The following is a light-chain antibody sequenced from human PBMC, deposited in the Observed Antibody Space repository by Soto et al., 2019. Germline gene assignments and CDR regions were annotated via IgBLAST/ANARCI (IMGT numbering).Light chain of an antibody. CDR2: DAS. CDR1: QSISSY. Sequence: AIQLTQFASSLSAYVGDGVTITCRASQSISSYLNWYQQKPGTATKLMIYDASSVESGVPSRFSGSGSGTEFTITISSLQPDYVATYCCQQYNSYPWTFGQGTKVDI. J-gene: IGKJ1*01. CDR3: QQYNSYPWT. V-gene: IGKV1-13*02.